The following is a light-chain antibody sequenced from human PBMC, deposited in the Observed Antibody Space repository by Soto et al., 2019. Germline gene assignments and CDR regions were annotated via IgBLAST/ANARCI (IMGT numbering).Light chain of an antibody. Sequence: EIVLTQSPGTLSLSPGERATLSCRASQSVSSSYLAWYQQKPGQAPRLLIYDASSRATGIPDRFSGSGSGTDFTLTISRLEPEDFAVYYCQQYGTVYTFGQGTKLEIK. CDR3: QQYGTVYT. J-gene: IGKJ2*01. CDR1: QSVSSSY. CDR2: DAS. V-gene: IGKV3-20*01.